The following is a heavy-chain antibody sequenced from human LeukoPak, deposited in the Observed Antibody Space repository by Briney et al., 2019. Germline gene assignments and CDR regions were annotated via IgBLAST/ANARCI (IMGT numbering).Heavy chain of an antibody. V-gene: IGHV3-21*01. Sequence: PGGSLRLSCAASGFTFSSYSMNWVRQAPGKGLEWVSSISSSSSYIYYADSVKGRFTISRDNAKNSLYPQMNSLRAEDTAVYYCARDGSGYYYDSSGYREDYWGQGTLVTVSS. CDR2: ISSSSSYI. CDR3: ARDGSGYYYDSSGYREDY. CDR1: GFTFSSYS. J-gene: IGHJ4*02. D-gene: IGHD3-22*01.